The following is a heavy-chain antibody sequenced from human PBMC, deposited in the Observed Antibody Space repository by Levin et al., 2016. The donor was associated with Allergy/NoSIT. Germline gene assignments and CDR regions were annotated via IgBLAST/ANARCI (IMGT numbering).Heavy chain of an antibody. CDR2: IKSKTDGGTT. CDR3: TTVFHYYGSGSYAFDI. D-gene: IGHD3-10*01. V-gene: IGHV3-15*01. J-gene: IGHJ3*02. Sequence: WIRQPPGKGLEWVGRIKSKTDGGTTDYAAPVKGRFTISRDDSKNTLYLQMNSLKTEDTAVYYCTTVFHYYGSGSYAFDIWGQGTMVTVSS.